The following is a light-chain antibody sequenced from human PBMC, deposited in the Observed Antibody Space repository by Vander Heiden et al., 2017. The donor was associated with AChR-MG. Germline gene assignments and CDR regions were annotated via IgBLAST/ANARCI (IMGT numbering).Light chain of an antibody. CDR3: MQALQTPRT. CDR1: QSLLHSNGYNY. Sequence: DNVMTKSPLSIRGTPGETASLCCRSSQSLLHSNGYNYFDWYQQKPWQSPQVLIYLGSKRASGVPDRFSGSGSGTDFTLKISRVEAEDVGIYYCMQALQTPRTFGPGTKVEIK. CDR2: LGS. V-gene: IGKV2-28*01. J-gene: IGKJ1*01.